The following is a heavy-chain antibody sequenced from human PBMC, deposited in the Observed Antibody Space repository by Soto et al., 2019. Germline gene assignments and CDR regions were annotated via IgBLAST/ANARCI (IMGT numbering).Heavy chain of an antibody. CDR3: ARGAVVPAANPAIDWFDP. CDR2: IYYSGST. CDR1: GGSISSSSYY. J-gene: IGHJ5*02. D-gene: IGHD2-2*01. Sequence: QLQLQESGPGLVKPSETLSLTCTVSGGSISSSSYYWGWIRQPPGEAREWIGRIYYSGSTYYHPSLMSRVTISVDTSKHQFSLKLSSVTAADTAVYYCARGAVVPAANPAIDWFDPGGEGTLDTVSS. V-gene: IGHV4-39*01.